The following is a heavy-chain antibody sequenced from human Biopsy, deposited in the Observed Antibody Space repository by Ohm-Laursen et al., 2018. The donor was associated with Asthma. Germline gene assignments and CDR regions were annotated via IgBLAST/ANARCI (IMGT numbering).Heavy chain of an antibody. CDR3: ARAVDYSHYYGIDV. V-gene: IGHV1-18*01. D-gene: IGHD3-10*01. CDR1: GYTFNSAG. CDR2: ISVYNGNT. Sequence: ASVKVSCKTSGYTFNSAGITWVRQAPGQGLEWMGWISVYNGNTKVAQKLQDRVTMITDTSTSTAYMELRSLRSDDTAVYFCARAVDYSHYYGIDVWGQGTSVTVS. J-gene: IGHJ6*02.